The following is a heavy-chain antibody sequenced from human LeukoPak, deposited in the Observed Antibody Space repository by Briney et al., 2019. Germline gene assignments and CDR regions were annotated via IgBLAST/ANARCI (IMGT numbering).Heavy chain of an antibody. D-gene: IGHD6-13*01. CDR1: GFSFSRYA. V-gene: IGHV3-23*01. CDR2: VNESGGRT. CDR3: AKTYSSSWYFDC. J-gene: IGHJ4*02. Sequence: GGSLRLSCAASGFSFSRYAMGWVRQAPGKGLEWVSTVNESGGRTYYADSVKGRFTMSRDNSRSTLYLQMNSLRAEDTAVYYCAKTYSSSWYFDCWGQGTLVTVSS.